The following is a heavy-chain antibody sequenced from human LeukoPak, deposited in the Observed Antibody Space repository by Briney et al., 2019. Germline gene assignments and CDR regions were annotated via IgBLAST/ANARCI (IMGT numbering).Heavy chain of an antibody. D-gene: IGHD3-16*02. CDR2: INNGGENT. CDR3: ASVYGGSYHYYYYLDV. Sequence: GGSLRLSCAASGFTFRDYAMSWVRQAPGKGLAWVSSINNGGENTYYEDSVKGRFTISRDNYKNTLYFQMNSLRAEDTAVYFCASVYGGSYHYYYYLDVWGKGITVTVSS. V-gene: IGHV3-23*01. CDR1: GFTFRDYA. J-gene: IGHJ6*03.